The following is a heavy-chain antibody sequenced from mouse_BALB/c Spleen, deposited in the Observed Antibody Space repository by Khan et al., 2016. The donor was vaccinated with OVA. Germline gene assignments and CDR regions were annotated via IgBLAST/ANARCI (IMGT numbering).Heavy chain of an antibody. CDR3: TRSGYGSFAY. CDR2: INPSNGDT. Sequence: QVQLQQSGAELVKPGASVRLSCKASGYTFTSYYLYWVKQRPGQGLEWIGDINPSNGDTNFNEKFKSKVTLTVDKSSSTAYIHLNSLTSEDSAVYYCTRSGYGSFAYWGQGTLVTVSA. J-gene: IGHJ3*01. V-gene: IGHV1-53*01. CDR1: GYTFTSYY. D-gene: IGHD2-2*01.